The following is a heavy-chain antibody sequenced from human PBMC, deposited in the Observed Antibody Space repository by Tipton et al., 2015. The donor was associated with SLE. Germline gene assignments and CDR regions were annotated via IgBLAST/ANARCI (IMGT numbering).Heavy chain of an antibody. CDR2: INYSGST. J-gene: IGHJ4*02. CDR3: ARTRFYYDSSGSYFSCFDY. Sequence: TLSLTCTVSGGSISSHYWSWIRRPPGKALEWIAYINYSGSTNYNPSLKSRVTMSLDASRNEFSLKLRSVTAADTAVYYCARTRFYYDSSGSYFSCFDYWGQGTQVTVSS. V-gene: IGHV4-59*11. CDR1: GGSISSHY. D-gene: IGHD3-22*01.